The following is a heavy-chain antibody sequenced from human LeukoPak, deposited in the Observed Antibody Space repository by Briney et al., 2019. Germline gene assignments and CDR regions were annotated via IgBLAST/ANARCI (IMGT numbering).Heavy chain of an antibody. CDR2: ISSSSYYI. Sequence: GGSLRLSCAASGFTFSNYAMNWVRQAPGKGLEWVSSISSSSYYIFYADSVKGRFTISRDNAKNSLYLQMDSLRDEDTAVYYCASRTLGGFFYFGMDVWGQGATVTVSS. J-gene: IGHJ6*02. V-gene: IGHV3-21*01. CDR3: ASRTLGGFFYFGMDV. CDR1: GFTFSNYA. D-gene: IGHD2-15*01.